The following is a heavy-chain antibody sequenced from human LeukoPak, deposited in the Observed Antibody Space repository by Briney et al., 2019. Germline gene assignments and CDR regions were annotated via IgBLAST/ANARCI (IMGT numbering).Heavy chain of an antibody. V-gene: IGHV3-30*03. D-gene: IGHD1-1*01. J-gene: IGHJ4*02. CDR3: VRDPSGSGFAFDS. CDR2: ISYDGSNK. CDR1: GFTFSSYG. Sequence: GGSLRLSCAASGFTFSSYGMHWVRQAPGKGLEWVAVISYDGSNKYYADSVKGRFTISRDNSKSTPYLQMNSLRAEDTAVYYCVRDPSGSGFAFDSWGQGALVTVSS.